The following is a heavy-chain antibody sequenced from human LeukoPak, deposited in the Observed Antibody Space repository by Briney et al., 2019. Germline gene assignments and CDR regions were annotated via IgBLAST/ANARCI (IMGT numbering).Heavy chain of an antibody. CDR1: GGTFSSYA. Sequence: GASVKVSCKASGGTFSSYAISWVRQAPGQGLEWMGGIIPIFGTASYAQKFQGRVTMTRDTSTSTVYMELSSLRSEDTAVYYCARDRAPRIAVAGTHGMDVWGQGTTVTVSS. J-gene: IGHJ6*02. CDR2: IIPIFGTA. V-gene: IGHV1-69*05. CDR3: ARDRAPRIAVAGTHGMDV. D-gene: IGHD6-19*01.